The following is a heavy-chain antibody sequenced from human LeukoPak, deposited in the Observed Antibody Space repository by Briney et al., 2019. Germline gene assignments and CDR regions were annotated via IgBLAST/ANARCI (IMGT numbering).Heavy chain of an antibody. CDR1: GFTFSSYW. V-gene: IGHV3-74*01. CDR3: ARETDTFDY. J-gene: IGHJ4*02. Sequence: GGSLRLSCAASGFTFSSYWMHWVRQAPGKGLVWVSRINSDGSTTRYADSVKGRFIISRDNAKNTLPLQMNSLRAEDTAVYYCARETDTFDYWGQGTLVTVSS. CDR2: INSDGSTT. D-gene: IGHD5-18*01.